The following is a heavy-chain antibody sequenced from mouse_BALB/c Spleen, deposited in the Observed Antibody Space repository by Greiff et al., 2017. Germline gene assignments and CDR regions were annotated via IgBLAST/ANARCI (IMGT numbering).Heavy chain of an antibody. D-gene: IGHD2-4*01. Sequence: VQVLQSGPELVKPGASVKVSCTASGYSFTDYNMYWVRQSPGKSLEWIGYIDPYNGGTSYNQKFKGKSTLTVDKSTSTAFMHLNSLTSEDSAVYYCARKEGIYYDYDYAMDYWGQGTSVTVSA. CDR3: ARKEGIYYDYDYAMDY. V-gene: IGHV1S135*01. CDR2: IDPYNGGT. J-gene: IGHJ4*01. CDR1: GYSFTDYN.